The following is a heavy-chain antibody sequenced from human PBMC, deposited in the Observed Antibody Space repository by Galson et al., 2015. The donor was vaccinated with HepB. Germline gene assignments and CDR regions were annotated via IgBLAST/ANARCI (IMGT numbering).Heavy chain of an antibody. CDR3: ANSPMIWSDAFDI. CDR1: GFTFSSYA. V-gene: IGHV3-23*01. D-gene: IGHD3-22*01. J-gene: IGHJ3*02. Sequence: SLRLSCAASGFTFSSYAMSWVRQAPGKGLEWVSAISGSGGSTYYADSVKGRFTISRDNSKNTLYLQMNSLRAEDTAVYYCANSPMIWSDAFDIWGQGTMVTVSS. CDR2: ISGSGGST.